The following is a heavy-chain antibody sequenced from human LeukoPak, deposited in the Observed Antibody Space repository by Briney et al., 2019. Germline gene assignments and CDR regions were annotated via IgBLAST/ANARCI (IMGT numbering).Heavy chain of an antibody. CDR1: GYTFTGYY. J-gene: IGHJ6*03. CDR3: ARAASWSPIGDSYYYMDV. CDR2: INPNSGNT. V-gene: IGHV1-8*02. D-gene: IGHD6-13*01. Sequence: EASVKVSCKASGYTFTGYYMHWVRQAPGQGLEWMGWINPNSGNTGYAQKFQGRVTMTRDTSISTVYMELSGLRSEDTAVYYCARAASWSPIGDSYYYMDVWGKGTTVAISS.